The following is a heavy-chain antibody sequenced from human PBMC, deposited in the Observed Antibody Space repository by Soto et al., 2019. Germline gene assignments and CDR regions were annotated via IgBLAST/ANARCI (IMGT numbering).Heavy chain of an antibody. D-gene: IGHD5-12*01. Sequence: PGESLKISCKGSGYSFTSYWIGWVRQMPGKGLEWMGIIYPGDSDTRYSPSFQGQVTISADKSISTAYLQWSSLKASDTAIFYCARHKWLRSYYYYGMDVWGQGTTVPVSS. CDR1: GYSFTSYW. CDR2: IYPGDSDT. CDR3: ARHKWLRSYYYYGMDV. V-gene: IGHV5-51*01. J-gene: IGHJ6*02.